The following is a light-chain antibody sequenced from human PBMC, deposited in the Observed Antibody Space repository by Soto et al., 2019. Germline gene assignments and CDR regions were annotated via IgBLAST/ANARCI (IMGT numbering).Light chain of an antibody. J-gene: IGLJ2*01. CDR2: ENY. V-gene: IGLV1-51*02. Sequence: QSVLTQPPSVSAAPGQTVTISCSGSSSNIENNYVSWYQQLPGTAPKLLIYENYNRPSGIPDRFSGSKSGTSATLGITGLQTGDEADYYCGTWDNSLSAGVFGGGTKVTVL. CDR1: SSNIENNY. CDR3: GTWDNSLSAGV.